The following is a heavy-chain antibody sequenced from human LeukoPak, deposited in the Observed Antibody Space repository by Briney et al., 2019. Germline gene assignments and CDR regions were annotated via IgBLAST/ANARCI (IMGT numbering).Heavy chain of an antibody. D-gene: IGHD6-6*01. CDR2: INPNSGGT. Sequence: ASVKVSCKASGYTFTGYYMHWVRQAPGQGLEWMGWINPNSGGTNYAQKFQGRVTMTRDTSISTAYMELSRLRSDDTAVYYCARGYSNSSLGVYYYYYMDVWGKGTTVTVSS. CDR1: GYTFTGYY. V-gene: IGHV1-2*02. CDR3: ARGYSNSSLGVYYYYYMDV. J-gene: IGHJ6*03.